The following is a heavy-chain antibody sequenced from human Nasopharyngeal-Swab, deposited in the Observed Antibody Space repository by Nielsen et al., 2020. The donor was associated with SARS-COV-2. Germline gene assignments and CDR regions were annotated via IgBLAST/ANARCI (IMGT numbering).Heavy chain of an antibody. CDR2: ISTYNGDT. V-gene: IGHV1-18*01. CDR1: GGTFSSYA. CDR3: ARGHSRGVSPAAPWDYYYYMDV. J-gene: IGHJ6*03. D-gene: IGHD2-2*01. Sequence: ASVKVSCKASGGTFSSYAISWVRQAPGQGLEWMGWISTYNGDTNYAQELQDRVTMTTDTSTSTVYMEPRSLRSDDTAVYYCARGHSRGVSPAAPWDYYYYMDVWGRGTTVTVSS.